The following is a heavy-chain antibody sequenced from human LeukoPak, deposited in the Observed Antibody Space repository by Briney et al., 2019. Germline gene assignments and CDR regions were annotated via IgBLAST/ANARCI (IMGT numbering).Heavy chain of an antibody. J-gene: IGHJ4*02. CDR3: ARRRECSSSSCYFFDF. D-gene: IGHD2-2*01. Sequence: GGSLRLSCAASGFTFSDYYMTWIRQAPGKGLEWVSYISSSASTIYYADSVKGRFTISRDNAKNSLYLQMNSPRAEDSAVYYCARRRECSSSSCYFFDFWGQETLVTVSS. CDR1: GFTFSDYY. CDR2: ISSSASTI. V-gene: IGHV3-11*01.